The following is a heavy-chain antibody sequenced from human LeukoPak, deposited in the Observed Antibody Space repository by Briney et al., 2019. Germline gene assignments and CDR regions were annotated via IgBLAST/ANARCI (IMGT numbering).Heavy chain of an antibody. V-gene: IGHV3-23*01. CDR3: ARVSVNVFDI. D-gene: IGHD3-16*02. CDR2: ISVSGDWT. Sequence: TGGSLRLSCEASGFTFSSYYMIWVRQAPGKGLEWVSVISVSGDWTYYADSVKGRFTISRENAKNSLYLQMNSLRAGDTAVYYCARVSVNVFDIWGQGTMVTVSS. CDR1: GFTFSSYY. J-gene: IGHJ3*02.